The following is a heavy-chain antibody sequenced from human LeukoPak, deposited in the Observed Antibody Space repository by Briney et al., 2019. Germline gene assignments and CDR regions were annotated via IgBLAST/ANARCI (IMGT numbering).Heavy chain of an antibody. CDR3: ARVRVGHYDSSGYWGFDY. D-gene: IGHD3-22*01. CDR2: VSSIAGT. V-gene: IGHV4-59*11. J-gene: IGHJ4*02. Sequence: SETLSLTCTVSGASIGSHYWSWIRQPPGQRLEWIGFVSSIAGTIYNPSLQSRVTISIDASMSQLSLRLISVTAADTAVYYCARVRVGHYDSSGYWGFDYWGQGTLVTVSS. CDR1: GASIGSHY.